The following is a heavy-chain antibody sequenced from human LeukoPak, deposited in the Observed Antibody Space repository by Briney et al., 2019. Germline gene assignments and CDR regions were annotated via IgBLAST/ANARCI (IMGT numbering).Heavy chain of an antibody. Sequence: GGSLRLSCTASGFTLSSYEMTWIRQAPGKGLEWVSAISGSGGSTYYADSVKGRFTISRDNSKNTLYLQMNSLRAEDTAVYYCAKLLHYDSSGYFETDAFDIWGQGTMVTVSS. V-gene: IGHV3-23*01. D-gene: IGHD3-22*01. CDR3: AKLLHYDSSGYFETDAFDI. J-gene: IGHJ3*02. CDR2: ISGSGGST. CDR1: GFTLSSYE.